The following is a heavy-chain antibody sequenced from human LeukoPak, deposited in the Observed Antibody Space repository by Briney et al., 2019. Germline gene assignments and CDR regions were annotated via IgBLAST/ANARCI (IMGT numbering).Heavy chain of an antibody. CDR2: INHSGST. Sequence: SETLSLTCAVYGGSFSGYYWSWIRQPPGKGLEWIGEINHSGSTNYNPSLKSRVTISVDTSKNQFSLKLSSVTAADTAVYYCATNYGDYVWKAFDIWGQGTMVTVSS. CDR3: ATNYGDYVWKAFDI. D-gene: IGHD4-17*01. V-gene: IGHV4-34*01. CDR1: GGSFSGYY. J-gene: IGHJ3*02.